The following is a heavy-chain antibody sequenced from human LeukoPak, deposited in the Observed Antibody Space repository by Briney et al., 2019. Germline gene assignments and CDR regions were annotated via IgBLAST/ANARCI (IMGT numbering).Heavy chain of an antibody. CDR2: ISGSGGST. CDR3: ARDRAWNYFDY. D-gene: IGHD3-3*01. Sequence: GGSLRLSCGASGFTFSKNWMHWVRQAPGKGLEWVSAISGSGGSTYYADSVKGRFTISRDNSKNTLYLQMDSLRAEDTAVYYCARDRAWNYFDYWGQGTLVTVSS. CDR1: GFTFSKNW. V-gene: IGHV3-23*01. J-gene: IGHJ4*02.